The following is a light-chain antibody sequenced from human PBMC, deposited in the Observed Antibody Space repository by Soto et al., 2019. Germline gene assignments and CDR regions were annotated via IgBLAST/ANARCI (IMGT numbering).Light chain of an antibody. CDR3: QHYRTS. Sequence: EIVLTQSPGTLSLSTGERATLSCRASQGVSSSYLAWYQQKPGQPPRLLIYGASSRATGIPDRFSGSGSGTDFALTITRLEPEEFAVYYCQHYRTSFGGGTKVGIK. CDR1: QGVSSSY. J-gene: IGKJ4*01. V-gene: IGKV3-20*01. CDR2: GAS.